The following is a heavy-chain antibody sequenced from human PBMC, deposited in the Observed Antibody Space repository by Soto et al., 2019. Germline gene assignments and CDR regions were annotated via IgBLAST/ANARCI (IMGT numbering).Heavy chain of an antibody. J-gene: IGHJ4*02. CDR1: GFTFSSYG. CDR3: GKVSTYYYDSTFDF. V-gene: IGHV3-30*18. D-gene: IGHD3-22*01. Sequence: PGGPLRLSCAASGFTFSSYGMHWVRQAPGKGLERVAIISYDGNYKHHADSVKGRFTISRDNSKNTLYLQMNSLRAEDTAVYYCGKVSTYYYDSTFDFWGQGTLVTVSS. CDR2: ISYDGNYK.